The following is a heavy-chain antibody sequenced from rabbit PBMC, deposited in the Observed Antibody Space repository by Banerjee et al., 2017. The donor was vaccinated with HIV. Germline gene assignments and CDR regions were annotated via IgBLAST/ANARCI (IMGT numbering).Heavy chain of an antibody. V-gene: IGHV1S45*01. CDR1: GFSFSTYT. J-gene: IGHJ4*01. Sequence: QEQLEESGGGLVQPEGSLTLTCTASGFSFSTYTMGWVRQAPGKGLEWIGYISGSTYYASWAKGRFTISSTSSTTVTLQMTSLTAADTATYFCARYADDGSDAWGWDLWGQGTLVTVS. D-gene: IGHD4-2*01. CDR2: ISGST. CDR3: ARYADDGSDAWGWDL.